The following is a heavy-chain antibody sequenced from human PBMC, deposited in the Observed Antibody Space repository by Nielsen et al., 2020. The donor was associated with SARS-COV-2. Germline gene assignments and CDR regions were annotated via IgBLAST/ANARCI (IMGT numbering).Heavy chain of an antibody. CDR2: INPSGGST. J-gene: IGHJ4*02. CDR3: AKADVDTAMVDY. V-gene: IGHV1-46*01. Sequence: ASVKVSCKASGYTFTSYYMHWVRQAPGQGLEWMGIINPSGGSTSYAQKFQGRVTMTRDTSTSTVYMELSSLRSEDTAVYYCAKADVDTAMVDYWGQGTLVTVSS. CDR1: GYTFTSYY. D-gene: IGHD5-18*01.